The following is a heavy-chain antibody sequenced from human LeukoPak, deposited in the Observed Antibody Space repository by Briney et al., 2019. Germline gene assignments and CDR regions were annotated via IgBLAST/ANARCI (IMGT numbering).Heavy chain of an antibody. CDR3: ARSLGSCSGGSCYPWNY. CDR2: IIPIFGTA. Sequence: SVKVSCKASGGTFSSYAISWVRQAPGQGLEWMGGIIPIFGTANYAQKFQGRVTITADKSTSTAYMELSSLRSEDTAVYYCARSLGSCSGGSCYPWNYWGQGTLVTVSS. CDR1: GGTFSSYA. J-gene: IGHJ4*02. D-gene: IGHD2-15*01. V-gene: IGHV1-69*06.